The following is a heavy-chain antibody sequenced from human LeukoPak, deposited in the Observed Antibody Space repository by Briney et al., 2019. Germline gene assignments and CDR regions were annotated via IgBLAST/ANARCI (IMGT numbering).Heavy chain of an antibody. CDR1: GGSISSYY. J-gene: IGHJ3*02. Sequence: SETLSLTCTVSGGSISSYYWSWIRQPPGKGLEWIAYISDIGSINYNPSLKSRVTISVDTSKNQFSLKLSSVTAADTAVYYCARRGKLSLRDDAFDIWGQGTMVTVSS. D-gene: IGHD3-16*02. V-gene: IGHV4-59*12. CDR2: ISDIGSI. CDR3: ARRGKLSLRDDAFDI.